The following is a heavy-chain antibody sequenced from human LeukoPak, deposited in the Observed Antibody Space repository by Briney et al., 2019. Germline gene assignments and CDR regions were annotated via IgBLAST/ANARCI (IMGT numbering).Heavy chain of an antibody. J-gene: IGHJ5*02. CDR2: IYHSGST. Sequence: GSLRLSCAPSGFTFSSHWMSWIRQPPGKGLEWIGHIYHSGSTNYNPSLKSRVTMSVDTSKNQFSLKLKSVTAADTAVYYCARFQFWSGPNWFDPWGQGTLVTVSS. CDR3: ARFQFWSGPNWFDP. V-gene: IGHV4-59*11. CDR1: GFTFSSHW. D-gene: IGHD3-3*01.